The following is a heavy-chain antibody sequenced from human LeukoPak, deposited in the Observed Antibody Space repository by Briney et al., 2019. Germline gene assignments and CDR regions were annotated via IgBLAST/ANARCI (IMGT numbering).Heavy chain of an antibody. CDR1: GGSISSGGYY. D-gene: IGHD1-7*01. CDR3: ASNRYNWNYYWIDY. Sequence: SQTLSLTCTVSGGSISSGGYYWSWIRQHPGKGLEWIGYIYYSGNTYYNPSLKSRVTISVDTSKNQFSLKLSSVTAADTAVYYCASNRYNWNYYWIDYWGQGTLVTVSS. J-gene: IGHJ4*02. V-gene: IGHV4-31*03. CDR2: IYYSGNT.